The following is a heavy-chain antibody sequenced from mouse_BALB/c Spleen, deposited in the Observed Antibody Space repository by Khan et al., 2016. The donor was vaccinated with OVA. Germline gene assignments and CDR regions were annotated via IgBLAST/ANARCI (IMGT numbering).Heavy chain of an antibody. Sequence: QVQLQQSGSELVKPGASLKVSCNASGYTFTDYIIGWVKQSTRQGLERIGDIFPGSDTPYYNEKFKDKAILTAVKSSNNAYRQLSSMTSEASAVYFCARGGYSVFAYWGQGTLVTVSA. V-gene: IGHV1-77*01. D-gene: IGHD2-3*01. CDR1: GYTFTDYI. CDR3: ARGGYSVFAY. J-gene: IGHJ3*01. CDR2: IFPGSDTP.